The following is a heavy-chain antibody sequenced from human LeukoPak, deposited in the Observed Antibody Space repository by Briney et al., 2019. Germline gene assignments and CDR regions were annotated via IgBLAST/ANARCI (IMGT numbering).Heavy chain of an antibody. CDR2: ISSSSSTI. CDR1: GFTFSDYY. V-gene: IGHV3-11*04. CDR3: AKVAAAGTPLFDY. J-gene: IGHJ4*02. Sequence: GGSLRLSCAASGFTFSDYYMSWIRQAPGKGLEWVSYISSSSSTIYYADSVKGRFTISRDNAKNSLYLQMNSLRAEDTAVYYCAKVAAAGTPLFDYWGQGTLVTVSS. D-gene: IGHD6-13*01.